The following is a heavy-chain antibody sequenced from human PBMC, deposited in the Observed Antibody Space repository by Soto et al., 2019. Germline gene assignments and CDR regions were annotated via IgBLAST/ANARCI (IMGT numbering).Heavy chain of an antibody. Sequence: PLKVSCKGCGSSVTGYSISWVRQMRGKGLEWMGRIDPSDSYTNYSPSFQGHVTISAHKSISTAYLQWSSLKASDNAMYYCARLRRHTYYYYGMDVWCQGTTVTVS. CDR3: ARLRRHTYYYYGMDV. CDR1: GSSVTGYS. V-gene: IGHV5-10-1*01. CDR2: IDPSDSYT. J-gene: IGHJ6*02.